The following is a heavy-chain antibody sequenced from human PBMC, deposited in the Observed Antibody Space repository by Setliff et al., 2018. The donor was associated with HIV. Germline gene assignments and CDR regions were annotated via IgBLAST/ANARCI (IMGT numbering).Heavy chain of an antibody. Sequence: HGESLKISCKTSGSSFSTYWVGWVRQMPGKGLEWLGILYFGDSDPKYNPSFEGQVTISADKSIKTAFLQWRSLKTSDTAIYYCARGRGGYFGGGRYYNLPYFDSWGQGTLVTV. CDR1: GSSFSTYW. D-gene: IGHD2-15*01. J-gene: IGHJ4*02. CDR3: ARGRGGYFGGGRYYNLPYFDS. CDR2: LYFGDSDP. V-gene: IGHV5-51*01.